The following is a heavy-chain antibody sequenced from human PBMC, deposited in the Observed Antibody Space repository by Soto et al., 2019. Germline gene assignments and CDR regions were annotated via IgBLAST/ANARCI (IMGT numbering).Heavy chain of an antibody. J-gene: IGHJ6*03. D-gene: IGHD4-4*01. CDR2: IYSGGST. CDR3: ARVQKSVTFIGYMDV. CDR1: GFTVSSNY. Sequence: EVQLVESGGGLVQPGGSLRLSCAASGFTVSSNYMSWVRQAPGKGLEWVSVIYSGGSTYYADSVKGRFTISRDNSKNTLYLQMNSLRAEDTAVYYCARVQKSVTFIGYMDVWGKGTTVTVSS. V-gene: IGHV3-66*01.